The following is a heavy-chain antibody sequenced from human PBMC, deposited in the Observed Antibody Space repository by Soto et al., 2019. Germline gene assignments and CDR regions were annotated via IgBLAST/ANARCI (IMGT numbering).Heavy chain of an antibody. Sequence: LSLTYASCGSSTSYSNCWRRQRQPPGKGLVWIGKIYHSESTNYNPSLKRRVTISVDKSKNQFSQKLSSVTGADTAVYYCATLGCILGFDGGGQATLVPLS. J-gene: IGHJ4*02. CDR3: ATLGCILGFDG. CDR2: IYHSEST. V-gene: IGHV4-4*02. CDR1: GSSTSYSNC. D-gene: IGHD3-9*01.